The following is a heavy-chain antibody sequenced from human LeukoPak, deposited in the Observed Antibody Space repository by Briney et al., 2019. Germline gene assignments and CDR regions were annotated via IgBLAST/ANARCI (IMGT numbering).Heavy chain of an antibody. CDR1: GFTFSSYS. CDR2: ISSTSSTI. CDR3: ASSLRTDY. J-gene: IGHJ4*02. D-gene: IGHD3-10*01. V-gene: IGHV3-48*02. Sequence: PGGSLRPSCAASGFTFSSYSMNWVRQAPGKGLEWLSYISSTSSTIYYADSVKGRFTISRDNAKNSLYLQMNSLRDEDTAVYYCASSLRTDYWGQGTLVTVSS.